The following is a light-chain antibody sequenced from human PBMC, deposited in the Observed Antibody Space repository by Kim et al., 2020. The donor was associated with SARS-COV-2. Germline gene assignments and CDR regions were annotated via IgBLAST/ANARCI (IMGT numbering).Light chain of an antibody. CDR3: QQYKSYSPYT. CDR2: DAS. V-gene: IGKV1-5*01. Sequence: ASVGDRVTITCRASQSISSWLAWFQQKPGKAPKVLIYDASSLESGVPSRFSGSGSGTEFTLTISSLQPDDFATYFCQQYKSYSPYTFGQGTKLEI. J-gene: IGKJ2*01. CDR1: QSISSW.